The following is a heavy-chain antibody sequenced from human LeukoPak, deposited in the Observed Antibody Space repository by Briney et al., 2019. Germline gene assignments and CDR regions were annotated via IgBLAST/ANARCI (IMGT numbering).Heavy chain of an antibody. V-gene: IGHV3-23*01. D-gene: IGHD6-25*01. CDR2: IIVSGTT. Sequence: GGSLRLSCAASGFTFSSFSMTWVRQAPGKGLEWVSSIIVSGTTYYADSVKGRFTVSRDSFRGTLFLQMDSLRVEDTAVYFCAKGSVGNADFASWGQGALVTVSS. CDR1: GFTFSSFS. CDR3: AKGSVGNADFAS. J-gene: IGHJ4*02.